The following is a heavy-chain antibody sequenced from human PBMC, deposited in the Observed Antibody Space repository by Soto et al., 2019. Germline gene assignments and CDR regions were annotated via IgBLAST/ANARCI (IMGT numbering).Heavy chain of an antibody. V-gene: IGHV4-34*01. CDR1: GGSFSGYY. J-gene: IGHJ4*02. D-gene: IGHD5-18*01. CDR3: ARGYSYDYFDY. Sequence: PSETLSLTCAVYGGSFSGYYWSWIRQPPGKGLEWIGEINHSGSTNYNPSLKSRVTISVDTSKNQFSLKLSSVTAADTAVYYCARGYSYDYFDYWGQGTLVTVSS. CDR2: INHSGST.